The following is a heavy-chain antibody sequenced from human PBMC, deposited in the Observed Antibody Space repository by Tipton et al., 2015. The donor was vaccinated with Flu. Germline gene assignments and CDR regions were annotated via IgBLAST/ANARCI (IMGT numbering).Heavy chain of an antibody. D-gene: IGHD1-7*01. CDR2: VCPGSP. CDR3: ARQGLGTMGPDWFDP. J-gene: IGHJ5*02. Sequence: TLSLTCSVSGASVGSPYCWGWVRQPPGKGLEWIGNVCPGSPYYNASLRSRVTISVDTSKNQFSLKLSFVTAADTAVYYCARQGLGTMGPDWFDPWGQGTLVTVSS. V-gene: IGHV4-38-2*01. CDR1: GASVGSPYC.